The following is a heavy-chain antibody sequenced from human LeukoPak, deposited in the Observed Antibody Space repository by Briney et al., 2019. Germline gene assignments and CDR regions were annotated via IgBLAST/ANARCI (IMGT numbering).Heavy chain of an antibody. V-gene: IGHV3-7*01. CDR1: GFTFSGHS. Sequence: GGSLRLSCAASGFTFSGHSMTWVRQAPGEGREWVANIILVGSERFYVCFVKGRFTNSRDNADNSRYRQMNSLRAEDTAVYYCGRVIAGATDYCGQGTLVSVSA. CDR2: IILVGSER. J-gene: IGHJ4*02. D-gene: IGHD6-13*01. CDR3: GRVIAGATDY.